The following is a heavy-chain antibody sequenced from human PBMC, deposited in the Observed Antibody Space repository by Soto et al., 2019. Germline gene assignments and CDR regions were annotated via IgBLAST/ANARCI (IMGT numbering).Heavy chain of an antibody. V-gene: IGHV4-39*01. Sequence: NPSETLSLTCTVSGGSISSSSYYWGWIRQPPGKGLEWIGSIYYSGSTYYNPSLKSRVTISVDTSKNQFSLKLSSVTAADTAVYYCARHLYGSGSYWAYYYYYVMDVWGQGTKVTVSS. CDR1: GGSISSSSYY. CDR3: ARHLYGSGSYWAYYYYYVMDV. CDR2: IYYSGST. D-gene: IGHD3-10*01. J-gene: IGHJ6*02.